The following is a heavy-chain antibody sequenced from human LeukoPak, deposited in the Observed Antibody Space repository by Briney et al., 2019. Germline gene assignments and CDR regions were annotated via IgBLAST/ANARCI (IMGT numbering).Heavy chain of an antibody. CDR3: ARGRQVVTAIHDAFDI. D-gene: IGHD2-21*02. V-gene: IGHV1-2*06. J-gene: IGHJ3*02. Sequence: ASVKVSCKASGYTFTGYYMHRVRQAPGQGLEWMGRINPNSGGTNYAQKFQGRVTMTRDTSISTAYMELSRLRSDDTAVYYCARGRQVVTAIHDAFDIWGQGTMVTVSS. CDR2: INPNSGGT. CDR1: GYTFTGYY.